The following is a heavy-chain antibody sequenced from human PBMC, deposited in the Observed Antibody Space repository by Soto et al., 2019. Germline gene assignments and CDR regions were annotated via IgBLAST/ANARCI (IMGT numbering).Heavy chain of an antibody. CDR3: ARSVVPAAPDFDY. J-gene: IGHJ4*02. CDR2: IYYSGST. D-gene: IGHD2-2*01. Sequence: QVQLQESGPGLVKPSETLSLTCTVSGGSISSYYWSWIRQPPGKGLEWIGYIYYSGSTNYNPSLKSLVTISVDTSKNQFSLKLSSVTAADTAVYYCARSVVPAAPDFDYWGQGTLVTVSS. CDR1: GGSISSYY. V-gene: IGHV4-59*01.